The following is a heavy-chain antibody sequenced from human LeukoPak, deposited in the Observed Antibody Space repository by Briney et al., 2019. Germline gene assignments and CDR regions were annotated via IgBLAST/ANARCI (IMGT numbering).Heavy chain of an antibody. Sequence: SETLSLTCTVSGGSISSGSYYWSWIRQPAGKGLEWIGRIYTSGSTNYNPSLKSRVTISVDTSKNQFSLKLSSVTAADTAVYYCARVAAPNLYYYYYYIDVWGKGTTVTVSS. J-gene: IGHJ6*03. CDR1: GGSISSGSYY. D-gene: IGHD6-6*01. V-gene: IGHV4-61*02. CDR3: ARVAAPNLYYYYYYIDV. CDR2: IYTSGST.